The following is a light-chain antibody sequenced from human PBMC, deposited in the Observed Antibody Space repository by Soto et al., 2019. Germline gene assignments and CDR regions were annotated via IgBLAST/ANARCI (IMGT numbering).Light chain of an antibody. V-gene: IGKV3-20*01. CDR2: GAS. J-gene: IGKJ3*01. Sequence: EIVLTQSPGTLSLSPGERATLSCRASESVSTSYLAWYQQKPGQAPRLLIYGASGRATGIPDRFSVSASGTDFTLTISRLEPEDFAVSYCQHYGTSALFGPGTQVDIK. CDR3: QHYGTSAL. CDR1: ESVSTSY.